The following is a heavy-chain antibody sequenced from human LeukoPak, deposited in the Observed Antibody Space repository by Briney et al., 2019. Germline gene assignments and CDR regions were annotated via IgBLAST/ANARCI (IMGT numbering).Heavy chain of an antibody. J-gene: IGHJ4*02. CDR3: ARSSESYDSSGYYSYYFDY. V-gene: IGHV4-39*07. CDR1: GGSISSSSYY. Sequence: SETLSLTCTVSGGSISSSSYYWGWIRQPPGKGLEWIGSIYYSGSTYYNPSLKSRVTISVDTSKNQFSLKLSSVTAADTAVYYCARSSESYDSSGYYSYYFDYWGQGTLVTVSS. D-gene: IGHD3-22*01. CDR2: IYYSGST.